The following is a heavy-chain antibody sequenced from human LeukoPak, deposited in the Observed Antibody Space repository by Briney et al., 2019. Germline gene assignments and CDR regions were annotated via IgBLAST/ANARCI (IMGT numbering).Heavy chain of an antibody. D-gene: IGHD5-12*01. CDR2: IIPIFGTA. Sequence: GASVKVSCKASGGTFSSYAISWVRQAPGQGLEWMGGIIPIFGTANYAQKFQGRVTITADESTSTAYMELSSLRSEDTAVYYCASKRLRFYYYYGMDVWGQGTTVTVFS. CDR1: GGTFSSYA. CDR3: ASKRLRFYYYYGMDV. V-gene: IGHV1-69*01. J-gene: IGHJ6*02.